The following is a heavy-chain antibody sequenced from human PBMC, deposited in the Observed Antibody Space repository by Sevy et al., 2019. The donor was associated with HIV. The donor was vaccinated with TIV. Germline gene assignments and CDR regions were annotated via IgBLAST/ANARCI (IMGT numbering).Heavy chain of an antibody. J-gene: IGHJ3*02. CDR3: ASGECSNTNGHLVDAFDI. CDR1: GFTFSNYW. V-gene: IGHV3-7*01. D-gene: IGHD2-8*01. CDR2: INQHGSKK. Sequence: GGSLRLSCVASGFTFSNYWMSWVRQAPGKGLEWVANINQHGSKKFYVDSIKARFSISIDNPKNSLYLQMRSMRAEDTALYDWASGECSNTNGHLVDAFDIWGQGTMVTVSS.